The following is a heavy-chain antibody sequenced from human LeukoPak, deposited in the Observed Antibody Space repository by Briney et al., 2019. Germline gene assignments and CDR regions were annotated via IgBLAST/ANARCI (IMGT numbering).Heavy chain of an antibody. J-gene: IGHJ4*02. V-gene: IGHV3-53*01. CDR2: IYSGGTT. Sequence: GGSLRLSCAASGFTVSSNYMSWVRQAPGKGLEWVSVIYSGGTTYYADSVKGRFTISRDNSKNTLYLQMNSLRVEDTAVYYCARDIGSGNYFDYWGQGTLVTVSS. CDR1: GFTVSSNY. D-gene: IGHD1-26*01. CDR3: ARDIGSGNYFDY.